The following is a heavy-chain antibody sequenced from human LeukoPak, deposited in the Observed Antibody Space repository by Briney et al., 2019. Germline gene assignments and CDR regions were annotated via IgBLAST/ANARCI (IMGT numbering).Heavy chain of an antibody. J-gene: IGHJ4*02. CDR1: GYTFTSYW. V-gene: IGHV5-51*01. CDR3: ARRPYSNYDFDY. Sequence: GESLKISCKGSGYTFTSYWIAWVRQMPGKGLEWMGTIYPGNSDTIYSPSFQGRVTMSADKSIRIAYLQWSSLQASDTAMYYCARRPYSNYDFDYWGQGTLVTVSS. CDR2: IYPGNSDT. D-gene: IGHD4-11*01.